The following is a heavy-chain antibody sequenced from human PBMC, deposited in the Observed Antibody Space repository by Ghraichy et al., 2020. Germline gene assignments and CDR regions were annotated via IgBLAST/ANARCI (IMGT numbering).Heavy chain of an antibody. D-gene: IGHD5-24*01. CDR1: GFTFSGYW. Sequence: GESLNTSCAASGFTFSGYWMSWVRQAPGKGLEWVANIKEDGSEQYYVDSVKGRFTISRDNAKNSLYLQMNSLRVDDTAVYYCAREEIWGQGTLVTVSS. CDR2: IKEDGSEQ. V-gene: IGHV3-7*03. J-gene: IGHJ4*02. CDR3: AREEI.